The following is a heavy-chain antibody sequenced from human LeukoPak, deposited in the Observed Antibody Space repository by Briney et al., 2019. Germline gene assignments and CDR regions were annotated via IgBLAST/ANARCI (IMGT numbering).Heavy chain of an antibody. CDR2: IYYDGTNK. J-gene: IGHJ4*02. CDR3: ARDGERARFNGSYLAY. D-gene: IGHD1-26*01. Sequence: GGSLRLSCAASGFDFSGYGMHWVRQAPDKGLEWVALIYYDGTNKYYAESVKGRFTISRDNSKNTLYLQMNSLRAEDTAVYYCARDGERARFNGSYLAYWGQGTPVTVSS. CDR1: GFDFSGYG. V-gene: IGHV3-33*01.